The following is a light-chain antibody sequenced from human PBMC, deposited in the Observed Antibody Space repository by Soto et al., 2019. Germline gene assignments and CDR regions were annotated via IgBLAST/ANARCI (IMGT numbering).Light chain of an antibody. CDR1: QSISTR. V-gene: IGKV1D-12*01. J-gene: IGKJ5*01. CDR2: AAS. CDR3: QQANSFPLT. Sequence: DVHMTDSPSTLSASVLYRVTITFRASQSISTRLAWYQQKPGKAPKLLIYAASSLQSGVPSRFSGSGSGTDFTLTISSLQPEDFATYYCQQANSFPLTFGQGTRLEIK.